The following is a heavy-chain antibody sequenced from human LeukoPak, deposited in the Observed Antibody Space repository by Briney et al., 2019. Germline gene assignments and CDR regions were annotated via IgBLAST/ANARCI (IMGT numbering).Heavy chain of an antibody. CDR1: GFTFSSYG. V-gene: IGHV3-30*18. CDR2: ISYDGSNK. CDR3: AKNSGSKYCSGGSCHGVDY. Sequence: PGRSLRLSCAASGFTFSSYGMHWVRQAPGKGLEWVAVISYDGSNKYYADSVKGRFTISRDNSKNTLYLQMNSLRAEDTAVYYCAKNSGSKYCSGGSCHGVDYWGQGTLVTVSS. D-gene: IGHD2-15*01. J-gene: IGHJ4*02.